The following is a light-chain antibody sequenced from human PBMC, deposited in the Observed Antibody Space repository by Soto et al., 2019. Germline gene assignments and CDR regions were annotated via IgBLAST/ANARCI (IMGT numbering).Light chain of an antibody. CDR2: LNSDGSH. V-gene: IGLV4-69*01. Sequence: QLVLTQPPSASASLGASVKLTCTLSSGHNSYAIAWHQQQPEKGPRYLMKLNSDGSHSKGAGIPDRFSGSSSGAERYLTISSLQSEDEADYYCQTWSTDIRVFGGGTKVTVL. CDR1: SGHNSYA. J-gene: IGLJ3*02. CDR3: QTWSTDIRV.